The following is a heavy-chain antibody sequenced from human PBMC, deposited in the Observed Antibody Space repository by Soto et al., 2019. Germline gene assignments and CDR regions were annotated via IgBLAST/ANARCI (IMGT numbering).Heavy chain of an antibody. J-gene: IGHJ5*02. V-gene: IGHV3-48*01. CDR3: ARDLMYSSSWYVGWFDP. Sequence: PGGSLRLSCAASGFTFSSYGMNWVRQAPGKGLEWVSYISSSSSTIYYADSVKGRFTISRDNAKNSLYLQMNSLRAEDTAVYYCARDLMYSSSWYVGWFDPWGQGTLVTVSS. CDR1: GFTFSSYG. CDR2: ISSSSSTI. D-gene: IGHD6-13*01.